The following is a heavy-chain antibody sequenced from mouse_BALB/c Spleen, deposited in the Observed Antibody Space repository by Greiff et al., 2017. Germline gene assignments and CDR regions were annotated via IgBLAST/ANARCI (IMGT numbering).Heavy chain of an antibody. CDR3: ARDQYYDPWYFDV. V-gene: IGHV2-6-7*01. J-gene: IGHJ1*01. CDR1: GFSLTGYG. Sequence: QVQLKQSGPGLVAPSQSLSITCTVSGFSLTGYGVNWVRQPPGKGLEWLGMIWGDGSTDYNSALKSRLSISKDNSKSQVFLKMNSLQTDDTARYYCARDQYYDPWYFDVWGAGTTVTVSS. CDR2: IWGDGST. D-gene: IGHD1-2*01.